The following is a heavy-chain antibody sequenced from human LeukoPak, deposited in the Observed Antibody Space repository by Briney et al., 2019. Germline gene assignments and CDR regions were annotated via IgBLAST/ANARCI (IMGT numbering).Heavy chain of an antibody. D-gene: IGHD3-3*01. CDR1: GFTFSSYA. V-gene: IGHV3-23*01. CDR2: ISGSGGST. J-gene: IGHJ6*02. Sequence: GSLILSCAASGFTFSSYAMSWVRQAPGKGLEWVSAISGSGGSTYYADSVKGRFTISRDNSKNTLYLQMNSLRAEDTAVYYCAKDLYYDFWTEMDVWGQGTTVTVSS. CDR3: AKDLYYDFWTEMDV.